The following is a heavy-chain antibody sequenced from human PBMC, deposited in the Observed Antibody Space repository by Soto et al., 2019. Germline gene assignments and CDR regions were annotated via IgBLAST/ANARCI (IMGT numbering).Heavy chain of an antibody. CDR3: AKDTSYDILTGPSS. CDR2: ISWNSGSI. Sequence: GGSLRLSCAASGFTFDDYAMHWVRQAPGKGLEWVSGISWNSGSIGYADSVKGRFTISRDNAKNSLYLQMNSLRAEDTALYYCAKDTSYDILTGPSSWGQGTLVTVSS. CDR1: GFTFDDYA. D-gene: IGHD3-9*01. V-gene: IGHV3-9*01. J-gene: IGHJ4*02.